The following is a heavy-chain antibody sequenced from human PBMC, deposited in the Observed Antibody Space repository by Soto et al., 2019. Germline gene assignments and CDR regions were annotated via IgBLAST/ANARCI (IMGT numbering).Heavy chain of an antibody. CDR3: ARDPRYCSNARRYDGFYNYYTDV. CDR2: ISSRGSTI. Sequence: QVQLVASGGGLVKPGGSLRLSCAASGFTCSDYYMAWVRQAPGKGLEWVSHISSRGSTIFYAVSVKGRFTISRDNAKNSFIIQMNRLMAEDMAAYYCARDPRYCSNARRYDGFYNYYTDVWGEGPTVTVSS. D-gene: IGHD2-2*01. CDR1: GFTCSDYY. J-gene: IGHJ6*03. V-gene: IGHV3-11*01.